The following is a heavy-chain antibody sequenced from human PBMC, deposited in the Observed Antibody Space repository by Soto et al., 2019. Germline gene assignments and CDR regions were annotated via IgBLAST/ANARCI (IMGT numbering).Heavy chain of an antibody. J-gene: IGHJ6*02. CDR1: GGTFSIYA. D-gene: IGHD1-26*01. CDR3: ARPIGELLWGGYYYYGMDV. Sequence: SVKVSCTASGGTFSIYAISWVRQAPGQGLEWMGGIIPIFGTANYAQKFQGRVTITADESTSTAYMELSSLRSEDTAVYYCARPIGELLWGGYYYYGMDVWGQGTTVTVSS. CDR2: IIPIFGTA. V-gene: IGHV1-69*13.